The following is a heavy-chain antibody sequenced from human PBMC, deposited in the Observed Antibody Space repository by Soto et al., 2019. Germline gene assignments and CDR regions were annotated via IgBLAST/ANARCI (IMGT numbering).Heavy chain of an antibody. D-gene: IGHD2-2*01. J-gene: IGHJ6*02. CDR3: ARWDIVLVPAAPPHLYGMDV. CDR1: GFTFSSYA. Sequence: GSLRLSCAASGFTFSSYAMHWVRQAPGKGLEWVAVISYDGSNRYYADSVKGRFTISRDNSKNTLYLQMNSLRAEDTAVYYCARWDIVLVPAAPPHLYGMDVWGQGTTVTVS. CDR2: ISYDGSNR. V-gene: IGHV3-30-3*01.